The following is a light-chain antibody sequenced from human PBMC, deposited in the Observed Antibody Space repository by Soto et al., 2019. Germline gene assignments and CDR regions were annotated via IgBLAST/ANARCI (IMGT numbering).Light chain of an antibody. J-gene: IGKJ1*01. Sequence: MQMTQSPSTLSASVGGRVTXTCRASQSSSSWLAWYQQQPGKASKLLXYDASSLESGGPSSFSGSGSGTEFTRTISSLQPDDFATYYGQQYNSYSQTFGQGTKVDIK. CDR3: QQYNSYSQT. V-gene: IGKV1-5*01. CDR1: QSSSSW. CDR2: DAS.